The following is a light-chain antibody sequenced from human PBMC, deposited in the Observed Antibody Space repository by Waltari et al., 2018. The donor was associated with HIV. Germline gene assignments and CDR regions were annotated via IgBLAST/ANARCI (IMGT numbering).Light chain of an antibody. CDR2: DAS. CDR3: QQGYNWPT. J-gene: IGKJ5*01. V-gene: IGKV3-11*01. CDR1: QSVRRY. Sequence: ENVVTQSPATLSLSPGETAALSCRASQSVRRYLAWYQQKHGQAPRLLIYDASNSATGIPARFSGSGSGTDFTLTISSLEPEDSAVYYCQQGYNWPTFGQGTRLEIK.